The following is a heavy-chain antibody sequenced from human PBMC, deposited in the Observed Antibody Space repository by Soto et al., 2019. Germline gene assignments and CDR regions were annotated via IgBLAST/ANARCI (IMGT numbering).Heavy chain of an antibody. CDR3: ARDSSHIVVVTAYAFDI. CDR2: ISFDGSNK. V-gene: IGHV3-30-3*01. Sequence: GGSLRLSCAASGFTFSSYAMHWVRQAPGKGLEWVAVISFDGSNKYYAYSVKGRFTISRDNSKTTLYLQMNSLRAEDTAVFYCARDSSHIVVVTAYAFDIWGQGTMVTVSS. J-gene: IGHJ3*02. D-gene: IGHD2-21*02. CDR1: GFTFSSYA.